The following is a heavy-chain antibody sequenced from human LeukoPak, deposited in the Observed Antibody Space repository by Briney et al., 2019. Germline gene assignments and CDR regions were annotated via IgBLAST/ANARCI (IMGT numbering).Heavy chain of an antibody. D-gene: IGHD5-18*01. CDR1: GGSFSGYY. Sequence: PSETLSLTCAVYGGSFSGYYWSWIRQPPGKGLEWIGEINHSGSTNYNPSLKSRVTVSVDTSKNQFSLKLSSVTAADTAVYYCARGRYGYSRFDPWGQGTLVTVSS. CDR2: INHSGST. V-gene: IGHV4-34*01. J-gene: IGHJ5*02. CDR3: ARGRYGYSRFDP.